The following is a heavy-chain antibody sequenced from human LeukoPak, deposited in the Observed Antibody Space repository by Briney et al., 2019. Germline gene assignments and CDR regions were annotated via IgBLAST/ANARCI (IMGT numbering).Heavy chain of an antibody. CDR1: GGSFSGYY. CDR2: INHSGST. J-gene: IGHJ4*02. D-gene: IGHD6-13*01. V-gene: IGHV4-34*01. Sequence: PSETLSLTCAVYGGSFSGYYWSWIRQPPGKGLEWIGEINHSGSTNYNPSLKSRVTISVDTSKNQFSLKLSSVTAADTAVYYCARGNSSSWGPFDYWGQGTLVTVSS. CDR3: ARGNSSSWGPFDY.